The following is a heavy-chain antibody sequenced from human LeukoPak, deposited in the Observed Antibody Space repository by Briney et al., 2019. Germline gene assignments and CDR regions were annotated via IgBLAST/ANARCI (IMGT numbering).Heavy chain of an antibody. CDR2: IIPILGIA. J-gene: IGHJ4*02. CDR3: ATQGVAVLRGSYFDY. D-gene: IGHD2-15*01. Sequence: GASVKVSCKASGGTFKSYAIGWVRQAPVQGLEWMGRIIPILGIANYAQKFQGRVTITADKSTSTAYMELSSLRSEDTAVYYCATQGVAVLRGSYFDYWGQGTLVTVSS. CDR1: GGTFKSYA. V-gene: IGHV1-69*04.